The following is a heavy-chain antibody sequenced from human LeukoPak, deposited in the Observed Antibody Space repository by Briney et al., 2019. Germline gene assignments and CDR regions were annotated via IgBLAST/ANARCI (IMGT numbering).Heavy chain of an antibody. J-gene: IGHJ4*02. CDR2: ISSSSSYI. Sequence: PGGSLRLSCAASGFTFSSYSMNWVRQAPGKGLEWVSSISSSSSYIYYADSVKGRFTISRDNAKNSLYLQMNSLRADETAVYYCARESYSFDSSAYYPLGYFDYWGQGTLVTVSS. D-gene: IGHD3-22*01. CDR3: ARESYSFDSSAYYPLGYFDY. V-gene: IGHV3-21*01. CDR1: GFTFSSYS.